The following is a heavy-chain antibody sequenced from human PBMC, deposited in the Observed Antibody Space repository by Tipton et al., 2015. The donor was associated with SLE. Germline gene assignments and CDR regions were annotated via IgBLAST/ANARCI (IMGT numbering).Heavy chain of an antibody. V-gene: IGHV4-31*03. Sequence: TLSLTCTVSGGSISSGGYYWSWIRQHPGKGLEWIGYIYYSGSTYYNPSLKSRVTISVDTSKNQFSLKLSSVTAADTAVYYCASHSPHYCSSTSCYFDYWGQGSLVTVSS. CDR2: IYYSGST. CDR3: ASHSPHYCSSTSCYFDY. CDR1: GGSISSGGYY. J-gene: IGHJ4*02. D-gene: IGHD2-2*01.